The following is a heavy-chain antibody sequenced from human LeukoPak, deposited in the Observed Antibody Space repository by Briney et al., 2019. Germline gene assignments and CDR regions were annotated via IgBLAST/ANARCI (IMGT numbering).Heavy chain of an antibody. Sequence: ASVKVSCKASGYSFTGYYIHWLRQAPRQGLEWMGISNPGDGSTNYAQKFQGRVTMTRDTSTSTAYIHLSSLRSEDTAVYYCARVIRVGVAYFDYWGQGTLVTVSS. CDR2: SNPGDGST. J-gene: IGHJ4*02. V-gene: IGHV1-46*01. D-gene: IGHD1-26*01. CDR3: ARVIRVGVAYFDY. CDR1: GYSFTGYY.